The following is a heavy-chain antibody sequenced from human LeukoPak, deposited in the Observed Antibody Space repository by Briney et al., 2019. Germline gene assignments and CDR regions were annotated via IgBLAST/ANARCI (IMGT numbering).Heavy chain of an antibody. CDR3: ARESGSSGWIPVLRSSPYYYYGMDV. V-gene: IGHV1-18*01. CDR2: ISAYKGNT. Sequence: GAPVKVSCKAFGYTSSSYGISWVGQAPGQGLEGMGWISAYKGNTNSAQKLQGRVTMTTDPSTSTAYMELRSLRSDDTAVYYCARESGSSGWIPVLRSSPYYYYGMDVWGQGTTVTVSS. CDR1: GYTSSSYG. J-gene: IGHJ6*02. D-gene: IGHD6-19*01.